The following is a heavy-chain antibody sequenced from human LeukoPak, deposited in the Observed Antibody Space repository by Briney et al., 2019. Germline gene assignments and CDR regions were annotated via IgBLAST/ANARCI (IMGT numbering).Heavy chain of an antibody. CDR2: ISSSSSYI. Sequence: PGGSLRLSCAASGFTFSSYSMNWVRQAPGKWLEWVSSISSSSSYIYYANSVKGRFTISRDNAKNSLYLQMNSLRAEDTAVYYCARDPGDGPYGDPDADYYYDYMDVWGKGTTVTVSS. CDR1: GFTFSSYS. CDR3: ARDPGDGPYGDPDADYYYDYMDV. D-gene: IGHD4-17*01. V-gene: IGHV3-21*01. J-gene: IGHJ6*03.